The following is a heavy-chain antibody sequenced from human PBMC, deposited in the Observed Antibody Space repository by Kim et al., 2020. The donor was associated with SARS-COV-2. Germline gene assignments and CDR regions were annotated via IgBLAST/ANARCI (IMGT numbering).Heavy chain of an antibody. Sequence: PSLKSRVTISVDTSKNQFSLKLSSVTAADTAVYYCARVLGSRRLGWWFDPWGQGTLVTVSS. J-gene: IGHJ5*02. V-gene: IGHV4-39*07. D-gene: IGHD3-10*01. CDR3: ARVLGSRRLGWWFDP.